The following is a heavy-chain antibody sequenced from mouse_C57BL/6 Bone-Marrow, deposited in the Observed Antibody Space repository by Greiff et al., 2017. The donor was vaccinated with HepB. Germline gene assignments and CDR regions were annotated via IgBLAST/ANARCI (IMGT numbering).Heavy chain of an antibody. Sequence: EVQVVESGGDSVKPGGSLKLSCAASGFTFSSYGMSWVRQTPDKRLEWVATISSGGSYTYYPDSVKGRFTISRDNAKNTLYLQMSSLKSEDTAMYYCARHYGSSYGYFDYWGQGTTLTVSS. CDR2: ISSGGSYT. D-gene: IGHD1-1*01. CDR1: GFTFSSYG. V-gene: IGHV5-6*01. J-gene: IGHJ2*01. CDR3: ARHYGSSYGYFDY.